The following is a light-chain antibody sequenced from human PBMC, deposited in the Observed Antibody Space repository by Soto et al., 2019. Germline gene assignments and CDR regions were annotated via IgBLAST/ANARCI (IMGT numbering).Light chain of an antibody. CDR2: EAS. CDR3: QQANSFPIT. V-gene: IGKV1-12*01. J-gene: IGKJ5*01. CDR1: QDVSSW. Sequence: IQMTHSPSSASASVGDRVTITCRASQDVSSWLAWYQQKPGRAPNLLIYEASSLQSGVPSRFTGSGSGTDFTLTISSLQPEDFATYYCQQANSFPITFGQGTRLEIK.